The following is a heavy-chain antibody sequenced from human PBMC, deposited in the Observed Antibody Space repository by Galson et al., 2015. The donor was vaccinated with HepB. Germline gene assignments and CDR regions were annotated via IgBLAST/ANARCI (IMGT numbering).Heavy chain of an antibody. D-gene: IGHD5-18*01. CDR2: ISAYNGNT. J-gene: IGHJ6*02. CDR3: ARVRSKVMLFSHYGMDV. CDR1: GYTFTSYG. Sequence: SVKVSCKASGYTFTSYGISWVRQAPGRGLEWMGWISAYNGNTNYAQKLQGRVTMTTDTSTSTAYMELRSLRSDDTAVYYCARVRSKVMLFSHYGMDVWGQGTTVTVSS. V-gene: IGHV1-18*04.